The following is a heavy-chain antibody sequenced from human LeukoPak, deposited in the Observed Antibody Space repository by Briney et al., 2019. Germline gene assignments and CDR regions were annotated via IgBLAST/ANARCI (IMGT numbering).Heavy chain of an antibody. Sequence: TWDPLTLTCTVSGGSVSSGSYYWGWIRQPPGQGLEWIGSIYYSGSTYYNPSLKSRDTISVDTSKNQFSLKLSSVTAADTAVYYCSSSLGLVAAADFVYWGQGTLVPVSS. CDR3: SSSLGLVAAADFVY. J-gene: IGHJ4*02. D-gene: IGHD6-13*01. V-gene: IGHV4-39*01. CDR2: IYYSGST. CDR1: GGSVSSGSYY.